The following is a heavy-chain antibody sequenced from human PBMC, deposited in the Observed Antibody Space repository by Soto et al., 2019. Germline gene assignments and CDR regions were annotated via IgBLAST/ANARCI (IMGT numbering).Heavy chain of an antibody. CDR1: GGSISNYY. J-gene: IGHJ4*02. D-gene: IGHD2-21*01. CDR2: IYYSGST. V-gene: IGHV4-59*08. CDR3: ASAVAVAYESGRFDY. Sequence: PSETLSLTCSVSGGSISNYYWSWIRQPPGKGLEWIGYIYYSGSTNYNPSLKSRVSISVDTSKNQVSLMLTSVTAADTAVYYCASAVAVAYESGRFDYWGQGTLVTVSS.